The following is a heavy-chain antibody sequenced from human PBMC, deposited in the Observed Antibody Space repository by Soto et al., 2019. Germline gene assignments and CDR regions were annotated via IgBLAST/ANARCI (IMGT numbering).Heavy chain of an antibody. Sequence: SVKVSCKASGGTFSSYAISWVRQAPGQGLEWMGGIIPIFGTANYAQKFQGRVTITADESTSTAYMELSSLRSEDTAVYYCAREKWDYSNPTYYYYGMDVWGQGTTVTVSS. CDR2: IIPIFGTA. V-gene: IGHV1-69*13. D-gene: IGHD4-4*01. J-gene: IGHJ6*02. CDR3: AREKWDYSNPTYYYYGMDV. CDR1: GGTFSSYA.